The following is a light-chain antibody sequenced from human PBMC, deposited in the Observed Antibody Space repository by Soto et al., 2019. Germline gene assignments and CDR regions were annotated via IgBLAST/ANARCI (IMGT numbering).Light chain of an antibody. J-gene: IGLJ1*01. CDR1: SSDVGDYNY. CDR3: SSYTRSSAPDV. Sequence: QSALTQPASVSGSPGQSITISCTGTSSDVGDYNYVPWYQQHPGKAPKLMIYEVSNRPSGVSNRFSGSKSGNTASLTSSGLLAEDEADYYCSSYTRSSAPDVFGTGTKLTVL. V-gene: IGLV2-14*01. CDR2: EVS.